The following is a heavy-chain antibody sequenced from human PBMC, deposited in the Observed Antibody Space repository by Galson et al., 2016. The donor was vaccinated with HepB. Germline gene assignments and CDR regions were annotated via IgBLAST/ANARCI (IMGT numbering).Heavy chain of an antibody. Sequence: SLRLSCAASGFTVSNNYMTWVRQAPGKGLERVSLLYSGGSTYYADSVKGRFTISRDNSKNTVYLQMNSLRAEDTAVYYCARDRYYYDSRGYYSNDGFDIWGQGTMVTVSS. J-gene: IGHJ3*02. D-gene: IGHD3-22*01. V-gene: IGHV3-53*01. CDR2: LYSGGST. CDR3: ARDRYYYDSRGYYSNDGFDI. CDR1: GFTVSNNY.